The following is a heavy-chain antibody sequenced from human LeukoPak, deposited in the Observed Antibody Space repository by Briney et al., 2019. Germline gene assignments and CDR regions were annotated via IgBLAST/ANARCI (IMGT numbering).Heavy chain of an antibody. Sequence: SETLSLTCTVSGGSISSYYWSWIRQPAGKGLEWIGRIYTSGSTNYNPSLKSRVTMSVDTSKNQFSLKLSSVTAADTAVYYCARETYYYGSGSYPFDYWGQGTLVTVSS. J-gene: IGHJ4*02. D-gene: IGHD3-10*01. CDR2: IYTSGST. V-gene: IGHV4-4*07. CDR3: ARETYYYGSGSYPFDY. CDR1: GGSISSYY.